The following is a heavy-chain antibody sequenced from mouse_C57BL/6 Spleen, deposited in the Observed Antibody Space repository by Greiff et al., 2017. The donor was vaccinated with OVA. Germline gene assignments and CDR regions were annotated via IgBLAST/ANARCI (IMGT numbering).Heavy chain of an antibody. J-gene: IGHJ3*01. D-gene: IGHD2-5*01. V-gene: IGHV1-18*01. CDR1: GYTFTDYN. Sequence: EVQLQQSGPELVKPGASVKIPCKASGYTFTDYNMDWVKQSHGKSLEWIGDINPNNGGTIYNQKFKGKATLTVDKSSSTAYMELRSLTSEDTAVYYCARKGAYYSNLSWFAYWGQGTLVTVSA. CDR3: ARKGAYYSNLSWFAY. CDR2: INPNNGGT.